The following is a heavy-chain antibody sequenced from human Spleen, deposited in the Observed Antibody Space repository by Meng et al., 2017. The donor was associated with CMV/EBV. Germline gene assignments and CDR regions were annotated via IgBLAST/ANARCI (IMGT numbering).Heavy chain of an antibody. CDR3: ARELLSYDFWSGQSDKYYYYGMDV. Sequence: GESLKISCAASGFTFSSYAMHWVRQAPGKGLEWVAVISYDGSNKYYADSVKGRFTISRDNSKNTLYLQMNSLRAEDTAVYFCARELLSYDFWSGQSDKYYYYGMDVWGQGTTVTVSS. J-gene: IGHJ6*02. V-gene: IGHV3-30*04. CDR2: ISYDGSNK. D-gene: IGHD3-3*01. CDR1: GFTFSSYA.